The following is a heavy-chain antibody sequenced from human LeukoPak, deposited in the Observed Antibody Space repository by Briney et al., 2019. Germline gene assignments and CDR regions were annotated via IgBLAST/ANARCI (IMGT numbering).Heavy chain of an antibody. CDR3: AKDSSGYYLGAFDI. J-gene: IGHJ3*02. Sequence: GGSLRLSCAASGFTFSSYDMHWVRQATGKGLEWVSGISWNSGSIGYADSVKGRFTISRDNAKNSLYLQMNSLRAEDTALYYCAKDSSGYYLGAFDIWGQGTMVTVSS. CDR2: ISWNSGSI. D-gene: IGHD3-22*01. V-gene: IGHV3-9*01. CDR1: GFTFSSYD.